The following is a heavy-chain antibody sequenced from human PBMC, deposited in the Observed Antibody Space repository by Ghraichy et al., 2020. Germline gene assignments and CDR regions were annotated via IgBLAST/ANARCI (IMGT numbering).Heavy chain of an antibody. J-gene: IGHJ6*03. CDR2: IYTSGST. CDR1: GGSISSYY. CDR3: AREPAWDPAYYMDV. Sequence: SETLSLTCTVSGGSISSYYWSWIRQPAGKGLEWIGRIYTSGSTNYNPSLKSRVTMSVDTSKNQFSLKLSSVTAADTAVYYCAREPAWDPAYYMDVWGKGTTVTVSS. D-gene: IGHD1-26*01. V-gene: IGHV4-4*07.